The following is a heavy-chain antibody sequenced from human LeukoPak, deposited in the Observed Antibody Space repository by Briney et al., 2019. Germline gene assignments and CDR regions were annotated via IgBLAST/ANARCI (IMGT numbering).Heavy chain of an antibody. CDR2: ISAYNGNT. Sequence: GASVKASCKASGYTFTSYGISWVRQAPGQGLEWMGWISAYNGNTNYAQKLQGRVTMTTDTSTSTAYMELRSLRSDDTAVYYCARDKVHSDVIVVNDAFDIWGQGTMVTVSS. CDR1: GYTFTSYG. J-gene: IGHJ3*02. D-gene: IGHD3-22*01. CDR3: ARDKVHSDVIVVNDAFDI. V-gene: IGHV1-18*01.